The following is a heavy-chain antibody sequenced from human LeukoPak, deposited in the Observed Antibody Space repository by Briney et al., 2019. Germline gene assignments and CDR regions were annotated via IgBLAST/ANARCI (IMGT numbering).Heavy chain of an antibody. V-gene: IGHV1-69*04. J-gene: IGHJ6*02. D-gene: IGHD6-19*01. Sequence: SVKVSCKASGGTFSSYAISWVRQAPGQGLEWMGRIIPILGIANYAQKFQGRVTITADKSTSTAYMELSSLRSEDTAVYSCARDVRGLVRLGYYYYGMDVWGQGTTVTVSS. CDR2: IIPILGIA. CDR1: GGTFSSYA. CDR3: ARDVRGLVRLGYYYYGMDV.